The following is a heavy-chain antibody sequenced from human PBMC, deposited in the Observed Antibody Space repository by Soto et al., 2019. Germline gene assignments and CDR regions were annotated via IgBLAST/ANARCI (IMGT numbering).Heavy chain of an antibody. J-gene: IGHJ4*02. CDR3: ARVNSSSYHYIDY. Sequence: GRSLRLSCAAFEFTFSSYAMSWVRKAPGKGLEWASVIYTAGSADFADSVKVRFTSSRDNSKNTLYLQMSSLRAEDTAVYYCARVNSSSYHYIDYWGQGTVVNVSS. V-gene: IGHV3-66*01. CDR2: IYTAGSA. D-gene: IGHD6-13*01. CDR1: EFTFSSYA.